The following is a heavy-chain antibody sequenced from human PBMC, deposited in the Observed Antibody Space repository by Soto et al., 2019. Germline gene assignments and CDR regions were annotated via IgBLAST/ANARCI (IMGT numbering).Heavy chain of an antibody. CDR2: IGTAGDT. CDR1: GFTFSSYD. Sequence: EVQLVESGGGLVQPGGSLRLSCAASGFTFSSYDMHWVRQATGKGLEWVSAIGTAGDTYYPGSVKGRFTISRENAKNSFYLQMNSLRAGDTAVYYCARGGIGLPLNYYYYGMDVWGQGTTVTVSS. CDR3: ARGGIGLPLNYYYYGMDV. V-gene: IGHV3-13*01. D-gene: IGHD6-13*01. J-gene: IGHJ6*02.